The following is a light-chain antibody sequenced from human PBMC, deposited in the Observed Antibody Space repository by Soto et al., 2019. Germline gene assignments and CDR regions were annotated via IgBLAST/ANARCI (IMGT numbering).Light chain of an antibody. CDR3: EQYFSAPQT. Sequence: DIEMNKATHSLALFQSERATINCKSSQSVLHSSRNRNYLAWYQQKSGQPPKLLIYWASTRGSGVPDRFSGSGSVVDFTLSVGDLEVEDVAVCYCEQYFSAPQTFGQGTRVDI. J-gene: IGKJ1*01. V-gene: IGKV4-1*01. CDR1: QSVLHSSRNRNY. CDR2: WAS.